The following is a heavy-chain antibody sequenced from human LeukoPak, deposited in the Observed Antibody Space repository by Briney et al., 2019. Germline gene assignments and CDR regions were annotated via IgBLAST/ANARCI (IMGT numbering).Heavy chain of an antibody. D-gene: IGHD2-2*01. J-gene: IGHJ4*02. CDR1: GYTFTSYG. CDR2: ISAYNGNT. CDR3: ARAPDDNIVVVPAGDY. V-gene: IGHV1-18*01. Sequence: GASVKVSCKASGYTFTSYGISWVRQAPGQGLEWMGWISAYNGNTNYAQKLQGRVTMTTDTSTSTAYMELRSLRSDDTAVYYCARAPDDNIVVVPAGDYWGQGTLVTVSS.